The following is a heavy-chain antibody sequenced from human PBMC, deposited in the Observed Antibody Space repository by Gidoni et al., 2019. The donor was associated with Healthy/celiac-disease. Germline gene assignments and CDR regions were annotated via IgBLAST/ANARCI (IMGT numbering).Heavy chain of an antibody. CDR3: ARGHPWELLTFDY. V-gene: IGHV4-31*03. CDR2: IYYSGST. CDR1: GGSISSGGYY. Sequence: QVQLQESGPGLVKPSQTLSLTCTVPGGSISSGGYYWSWIRQHPGKGLEWIGYIYYSGSTYYNPSLKSRVTISVDTSKNQFSLKLSSVTAADTAVYYCARGHPWELLTFDYWGQGTLVTVSS. J-gene: IGHJ4*02. D-gene: IGHD1-26*01.